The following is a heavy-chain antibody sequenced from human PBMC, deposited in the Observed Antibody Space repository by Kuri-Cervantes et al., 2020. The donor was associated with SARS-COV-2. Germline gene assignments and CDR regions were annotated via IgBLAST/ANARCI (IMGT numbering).Heavy chain of an antibody. CDR3: ARLYSSSWCAFDI. Sequence: SETLSPTCAVYGGSFSGYYWSWIRQPPGKGLEWIGEINHSGSTNYNPSLKSRVTISVDTSKNQFSLKLSSVTAADTAVYYCARLYSSSWCAFDIWGQGTMVTVSS. D-gene: IGHD6-13*01. V-gene: IGHV4-34*01. CDR1: GGSFSGYY. CDR2: INHSGST. J-gene: IGHJ3*02.